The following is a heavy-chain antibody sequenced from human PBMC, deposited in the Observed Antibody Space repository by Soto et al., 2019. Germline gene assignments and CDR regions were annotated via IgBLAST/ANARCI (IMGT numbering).Heavy chain of an antibody. CDR1: GGTFSSYA. D-gene: IGHD6-19*01. CDR3: ATKIAVAGPRGYYYYGMDV. J-gene: IGHJ6*02. Sequence: SVKVSCKASGGTFSSYAISWVRQAPGQGLEWMGGIIPIFGTANYAQKFQGRVTITADESTSTAYMELSSLRSEDTAVYYCATKIAVAGPRGYYYYGMDVWGQGTTVTVCS. CDR2: IIPIFGTA. V-gene: IGHV1-69*13.